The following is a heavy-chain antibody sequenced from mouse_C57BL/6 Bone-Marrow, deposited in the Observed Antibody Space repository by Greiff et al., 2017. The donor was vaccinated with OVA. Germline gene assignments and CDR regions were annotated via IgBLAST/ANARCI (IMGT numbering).Heavy chain of an antibody. CDR1: GYTFTSYW. CDR3: ATINKSYFDD. V-gene: IGHV1-58*01. D-gene: IGHD1-1*01. J-gene: IGHJ2*01. Sequence: VQLQQPGAELVRPGSSVKMSCKTSGYTFTSYWINWVKQRPGQGLEWIGYIYIGNGYTKYNEKFKGKATLTPDTSSSTAYMQLSSLTSEDSAIDLCATINKSYFDDWGQGTTLTVSS. CDR2: IYIGNGYT.